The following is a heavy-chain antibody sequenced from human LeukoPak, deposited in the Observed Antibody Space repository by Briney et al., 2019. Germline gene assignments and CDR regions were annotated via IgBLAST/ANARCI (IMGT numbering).Heavy chain of an antibody. Sequence: PGGSLRLSCAASGFTFSNAWMSWVRQAPGKGLEWVGRIKSKTDGGTTDYAAPVKGRFAISRDDSKNTLYLQMNSLKTEDTAVYYCTTVTSYDSSSFDYWGQGTLVTVSS. V-gene: IGHV3-15*01. CDR1: GFTFSNAW. CDR3: TTVTSYDSSSFDY. CDR2: IKSKTDGGTT. J-gene: IGHJ4*02. D-gene: IGHD3-22*01.